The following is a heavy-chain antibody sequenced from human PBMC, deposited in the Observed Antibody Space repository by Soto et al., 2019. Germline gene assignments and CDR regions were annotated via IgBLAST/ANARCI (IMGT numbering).Heavy chain of an antibody. D-gene: IGHD6-19*01. V-gene: IGHV2-5*02. Sequence: QITLKESGRTLVKPTQTLTLTCTFSGFSLSSTRMALGWIRQPPGKALEWLALIYWDDDKRYSPFLKSRLTSTQDTSKNQVVLTMSNMDPVDTARYYCAHIVVAGLGYYFDYWGQRTLVTVSS. CDR3: AHIVVAGLGYYFDY. CDR2: IYWDDDK. CDR1: GFSLSSTRMA. J-gene: IGHJ4*02.